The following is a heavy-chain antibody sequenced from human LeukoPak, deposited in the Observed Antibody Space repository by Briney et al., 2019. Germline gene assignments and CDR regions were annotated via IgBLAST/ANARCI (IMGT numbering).Heavy chain of an antibody. CDR2: IKQDGGEQ. J-gene: IGHJ4*02. CDR3: AKDWVLAYCGGDCLDGADY. CDR1: GFSFSSYW. V-gene: IGHV3-7*01. D-gene: IGHD2-21*01. Sequence: PGGSLRLSCAASGFSFSSYWMTWVRQAPGKGLEWVANIKQDGGEQYYVDSVRGRFTISRDNAKNSLYLQMNSLRAEDTAVYYCAKDWVLAYCGGDCLDGADYWGQGTLVTVSS.